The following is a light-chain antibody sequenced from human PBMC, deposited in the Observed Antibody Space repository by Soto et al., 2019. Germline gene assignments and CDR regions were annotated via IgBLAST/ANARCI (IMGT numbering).Light chain of an antibody. Sequence: DIQMTQSPFSLSASVGDRVTLTCRASQSISNYLNWYQHKSGKAPNLIIYMASSLQSGVPSRFSGSGSGTDFTPTISSLEPEDFAVYYCQQRSNWPPITFGQGTRLEIK. CDR3: QQRSNWPPIT. CDR2: MAS. J-gene: IGKJ5*01. V-gene: IGKV1-39*01. CDR1: QSISNY.